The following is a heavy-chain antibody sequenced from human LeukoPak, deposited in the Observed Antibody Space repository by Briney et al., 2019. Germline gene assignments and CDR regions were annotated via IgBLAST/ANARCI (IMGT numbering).Heavy chain of an antibody. CDR1: GGSFSGYY. J-gene: IGHJ4*02. CDR2: INHSGST. V-gene: IGHV4-34*01. CDR3: GRGVAYYYGSGSYYMFDF. D-gene: IGHD3-10*01. Sequence: SETLSLTCAVYGGSFSGYYWSWIRQPPGKGLEWIGEINHSGSTNYNPSLKSRVTISVATSKHQFSLKLSSVTAADAAVYYWGRGVAYYYGSGSYYMFDFWGQGTLVTVSS.